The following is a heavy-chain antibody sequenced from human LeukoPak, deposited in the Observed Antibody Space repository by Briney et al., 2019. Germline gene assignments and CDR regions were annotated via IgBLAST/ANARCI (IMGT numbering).Heavy chain of an antibody. J-gene: IGHJ4*02. CDR1: GFTFSSYS. CDR2: ISSSSSYI. V-gene: IGHV3-21*01. Sequence: PGGSLRLSCAASGFTFSSYSMNCVRQAPGKGLEWVSSISSSSSYIYYADSVKGRFTISRDNAKNSLYLQMNSLRAEDTAVYYCARDLNDFWSGSPAFVYWGQGTLVTVSS. D-gene: IGHD3-3*01. CDR3: ARDLNDFWSGSPAFVY.